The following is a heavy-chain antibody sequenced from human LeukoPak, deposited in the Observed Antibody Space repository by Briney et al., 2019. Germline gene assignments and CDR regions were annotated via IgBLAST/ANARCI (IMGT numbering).Heavy chain of an antibody. CDR1: GYTFIRYG. J-gene: IGHJ5*01. V-gene: IGHV1-18*01. CDR2: INAYNGDT. Sequence: ASVKVSRKASGYTFIRYGISWVRQAPGQGLEWMGWINAYNGDTNYAQKLQGRVTMTTDTSTGTAYMELRSLRSDDTALYYCARDSVIAAPGLSPPPDSWGQGTLVTVSS. CDR3: ARDSVIAAPGLSPPPDS. D-gene: IGHD6-13*01.